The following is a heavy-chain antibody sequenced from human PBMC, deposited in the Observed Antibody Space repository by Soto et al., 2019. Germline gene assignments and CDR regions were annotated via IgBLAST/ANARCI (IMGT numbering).Heavy chain of an antibody. CDR2: ISYDGSNK. CDR3: ARDRGANYYGMDV. J-gene: IGHJ6*02. Sequence: GGSLRLSCAASGFTFSSYAMHWVRQAPGKGLEWVAVISYDGSNKYYADSVKGRFTISRDNSKNTLYLQMNSLRAEDTAVYYCARDRGANYYGMDVWGQGTTVTVSS. D-gene: IGHD3-10*01. V-gene: IGHV3-30-3*01. CDR1: GFTFSSYA.